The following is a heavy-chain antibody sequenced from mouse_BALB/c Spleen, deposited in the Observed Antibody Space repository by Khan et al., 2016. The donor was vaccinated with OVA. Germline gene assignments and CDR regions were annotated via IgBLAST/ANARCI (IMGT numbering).Heavy chain of an antibody. J-gene: IGHJ1*01. D-gene: IGHD2-4*01. CDR2: IWSGGST. CDR1: GFSLTNYG. Sequence: VELVESGPGLVQPSQSLSITCTVSGFSLTNYGVHWIRQPPGKGLEWLGVIWSGGSTDYNTAFISRLNISKDNSKSQVFFKLSSLQADDTATYYCARFYDYEGYFDVWGAGTAVTVSS. CDR3: ARFYDYEGYFDV. V-gene: IGHV2-4*02.